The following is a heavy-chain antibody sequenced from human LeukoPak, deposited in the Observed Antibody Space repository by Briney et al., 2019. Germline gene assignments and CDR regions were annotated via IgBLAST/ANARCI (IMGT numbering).Heavy chain of an antibody. CDR3: ARSTPHGGPYYFDY. CDR2: IWCDGSNK. V-gene: IGHV3-33*01. D-gene: IGHD2-15*01. CDR1: GFSLSSYG. Sequence: GGSLSLSCAASGFSLSSYGMHWVRQATGKAGEGVAVIWCDGSNKYYADSVKSRFTISRDNSKNTLYLQMNSLRAEDTAVYYYARSTPHGGPYYFDYWGQGTLVTVSS. J-gene: IGHJ4*02.